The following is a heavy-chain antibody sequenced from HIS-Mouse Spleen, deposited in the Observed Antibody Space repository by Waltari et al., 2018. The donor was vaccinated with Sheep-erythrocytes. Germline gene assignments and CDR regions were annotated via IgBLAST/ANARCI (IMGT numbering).Heavy chain of an antibody. CDR2: INHRGSA. CDR1: GGSFSGYY. Sequence: QVQLQQWGAGLLKPSETLSLTYAVYGGSFSGYYWSWIRQPPGKGLEWIGEINHRGSANYNPALKRRVTISVDTSKNQFSLKLSSVTAADTAVYYCARSITMIVVVIKTNWFDPWGQGTLVTVSS. V-gene: IGHV4-34*01. CDR3: ARSITMIVVVIKTNWFDP. J-gene: IGHJ5*02. D-gene: IGHD3-22*01.